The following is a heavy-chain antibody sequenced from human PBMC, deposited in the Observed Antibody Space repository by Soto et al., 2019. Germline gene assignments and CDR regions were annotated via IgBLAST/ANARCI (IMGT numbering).Heavy chain of an antibody. V-gene: IGHV3-53*01. Sequence: EVQLVESGGGLIQPGGSLRLSCAASGFTFSSNDMKWVRQAPGKGLEWVSLIYSGGSTYYADSVKGRFTISRDNSKNTLYLQMCSLGPEDTSVYYCATSPLLPGAPWGQGTMVTISS. J-gene: IGHJ3*01. D-gene: IGHD2-2*01. CDR3: ATSPLLPGAP. CDR2: IYSGGST. CDR1: GFTFSSND.